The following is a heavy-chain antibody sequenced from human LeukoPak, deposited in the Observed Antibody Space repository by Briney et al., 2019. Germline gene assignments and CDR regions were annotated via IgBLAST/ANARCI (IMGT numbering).Heavy chain of an antibody. CDR3: AREITGTTGIYYYYYMDV. Sequence: LSLTCAVYGGSFSGYYWSWIRQAPGKGLEWVSYISSSGSTISYADSVKGRFTISRDNAKNSLYLQMNSLRAEDTAVYYCAREITGTTGIYYYYYMDVWGKGTTVTVSS. D-gene: IGHD1-7*01. J-gene: IGHJ6*03. V-gene: IGHV3-11*04. CDR2: ISSSGSTI. CDR1: GGSFSGYY.